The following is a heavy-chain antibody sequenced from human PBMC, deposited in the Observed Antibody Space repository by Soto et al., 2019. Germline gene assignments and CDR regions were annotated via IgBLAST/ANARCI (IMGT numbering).Heavy chain of an antibody. D-gene: IGHD4-17*01. V-gene: IGHV1-69*14. CDR3: ARGHEYGGNSEAFDI. CDR2: ILPIFGTA. CDR1: GGTFSTSS. Sequence: QVLLVQSGAEMKKPGSSVKVSCKASGGTFSTSSINWVRQAPGQRHEWMGNILPIFGTADYAQKFQGRVTISADKSTNTAYMELRSLLSEDTAVYYCARGHEYGGNSEAFDIWGQGTVVTVSS. J-gene: IGHJ3*02.